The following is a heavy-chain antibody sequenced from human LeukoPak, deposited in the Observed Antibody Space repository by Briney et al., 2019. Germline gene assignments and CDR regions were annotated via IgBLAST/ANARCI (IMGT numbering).Heavy chain of an antibody. CDR1: GGSLSHCNW. V-gene: IGHV4-4*02. CDR3: ARVPPCPLCYFDY. D-gene: IGHD2/OR15-2a*01. Sequence: SETLALTCDVSGGSLSHCNWWSWARQPPGKGLEWNGEISHTGRTEYNSALQSRVNVSLQKYEDQFPLRLTSVTAADTAVYYCARVPPCPLCYFDYWGERILVTVSS. J-gene: IGHJ4*02. CDR2: ISHTGRT.